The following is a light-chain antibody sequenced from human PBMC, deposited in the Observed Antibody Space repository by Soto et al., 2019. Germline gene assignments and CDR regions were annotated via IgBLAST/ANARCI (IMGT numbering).Light chain of an antibody. CDR3: QKHGGSATWT. V-gene: IGKV3-20*01. CDR2: GAS. CDR1: QSISSSY. Sequence: EIVLTQSPGTLSFSPGEEALLSCRASQSISSSYLAWYQQKTGQAPRLLIYGASSRATGIPDRFSGSGSGTDFALTISRLEPEDFAVYFCQKHGGSATWTFGNGMKVEIX. J-gene: IGKJ1*01.